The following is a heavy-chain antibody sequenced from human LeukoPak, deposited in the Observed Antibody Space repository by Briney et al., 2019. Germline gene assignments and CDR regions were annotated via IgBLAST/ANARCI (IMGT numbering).Heavy chain of an antibody. D-gene: IGHD3-3*01. V-gene: IGHV4-59*01. Sequence: SETLSLTCTVSGGSISSYCWSWIRQPPGKGLEWIGYIYYSGSTNYNPSLKSRVTISVDTSKNQFSLKLSSVTAADTAVYYCAREKTDFWSGYPDGMDVWGQGTTVTVSS. CDR1: GGSISSYC. J-gene: IGHJ6*02. CDR3: AREKTDFWSGYPDGMDV. CDR2: IYYSGST.